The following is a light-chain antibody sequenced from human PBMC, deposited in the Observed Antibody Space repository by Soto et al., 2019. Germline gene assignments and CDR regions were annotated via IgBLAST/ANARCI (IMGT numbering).Light chain of an antibody. CDR2: WAS. V-gene: IGKV4-1*01. J-gene: IGKJ3*01. Sequence: DIVMTQSPDSLALSLGERATIHCKSSQTLFYTSSNKNYLAWYQQRPRQPPKLLIYWASDRESGVPNRFSGSGSGTDFTLTISGLQAEDVALYYCQQYLSTPFTFGAGTRLDI. CDR3: QQYLSTPFT. CDR1: QTLFYTSSNKNY.